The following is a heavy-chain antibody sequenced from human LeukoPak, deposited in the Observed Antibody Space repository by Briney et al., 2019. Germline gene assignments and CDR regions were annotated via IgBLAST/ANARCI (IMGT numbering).Heavy chain of an antibody. V-gene: IGHV3-33*06. D-gene: IGHD6-6*01. J-gene: IGHJ5*02. CDR3: AKDRYPYSSSSVHWFDP. CDR1: GFTFSSYG. Sequence: PGRSLRLSCAASGFTFSSYGMHWVRQAPGKGLEWVAVIWYDGSNKYYADSLKGRFTISRDNSKNMLYLQMNILRVEDTAVYYCAKDRYPYSSSSVHWFDPWGQGTLATVSS. CDR2: IWYDGSNK.